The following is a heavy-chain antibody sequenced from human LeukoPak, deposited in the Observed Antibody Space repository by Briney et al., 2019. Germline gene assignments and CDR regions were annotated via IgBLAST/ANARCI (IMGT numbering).Heavy chain of an antibody. CDR1: GFTLSSYW. J-gene: IGHJ4*02. CDR3: ARDFAHSDFWSGKYYFDY. Sequence: GGSLRLSCAASGFTLSSYWMSWVRQAPGKGLEWVANIKQDGSEKYYVDSVKGRFTISRDNAKNSLYLQMNSLRAEDTAVYYCARDFAHSDFWSGKYYFDYWGQGTLVTVSS. CDR2: IKQDGSEK. V-gene: IGHV3-7*01. D-gene: IGHD3-3*01.